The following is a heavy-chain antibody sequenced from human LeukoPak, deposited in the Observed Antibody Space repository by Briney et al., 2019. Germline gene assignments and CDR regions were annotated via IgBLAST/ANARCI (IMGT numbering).Heavy chain of an antibody. CDR3: ASTTFTVTTLGPRSLDY. J-gene: IGHJ4*02. CDR2: ISSSGSTI. CDR1: GFTFSSYE. Sequence: GGSLRLSCAASGFTFSSYEMNWVRQAPGKGLEWVSYISSSGSTIYYADSVKGRFTVSRDNAKNSLYLQMNSLRAEDTAVYYCASTTFTVTTLGPRSLDYWGQGTLVTVSS. D-gene: IGHD4-11*01. V-gene: IGHV3-48*03.